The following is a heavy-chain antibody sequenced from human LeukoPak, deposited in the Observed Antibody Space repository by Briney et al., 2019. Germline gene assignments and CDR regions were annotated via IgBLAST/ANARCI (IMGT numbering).Heavy chain of an antibody. J-gene: IGHJ4*02. D-gene: IGHD1-26*01. CDR1: GGSLSGYY. V-gene: IGHV4-34*01. CDR3: ARGPGVGGSYYENYFDY. CDR2: INHSGST. Sequence: SETLSLTCAVYGGSLSGYYWSWIRQPPGKGLEWIGEINHSGSTNYNPSLKSRVTISVDTSKNQFSLKLSSVTAADTAVYYCARGPGVGGSYYENYFDYWGQGTLVTVSS.